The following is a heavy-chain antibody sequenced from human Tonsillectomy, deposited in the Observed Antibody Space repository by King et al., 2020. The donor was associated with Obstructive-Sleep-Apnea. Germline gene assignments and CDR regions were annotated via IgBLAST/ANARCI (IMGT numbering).Heavy chain of an antibody. CDR1: GFTFDDYA. D-gene: IGHD5-24*01. CDR2: MSWDGGGT. V-gene: IGHV3-43D*03. J-gene: IGHJ3*02. Sequence: QLVQSGGVVVQPGGSLRLSCAASGFTFDDYAMHWVRQAPGKGLVWVSLMSWDGGGTYYADSVKVRFTISRDNSKNSLYLQMNSLRAEDTALYYCAKDDGYFAPDIWGQGTMVTVSS. CDR3: AKDDGYFAPDI.